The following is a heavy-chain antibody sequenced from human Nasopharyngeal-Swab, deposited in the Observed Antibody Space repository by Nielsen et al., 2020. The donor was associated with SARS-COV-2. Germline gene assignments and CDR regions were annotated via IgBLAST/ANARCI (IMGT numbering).Heavy chain of an antibody. D-gene: IGHD6-6*01. Sequence: SETLSLTCTVSGGSATGSSYYWGWIRQPPGKGLEWIGSIFYSGSTYYNPSLKSRVTIYVDTSKNQSSLKLSSVTAADTAVYYCARAYSSSGFDYWGQGTLVTVSS. CDR1: GGSATGSSYY. V-gene: IGHV4-39*07. CDR3: ARAYSSSGFDY. CDR2: IFYSGST. J-gene: IGHJ4*02.